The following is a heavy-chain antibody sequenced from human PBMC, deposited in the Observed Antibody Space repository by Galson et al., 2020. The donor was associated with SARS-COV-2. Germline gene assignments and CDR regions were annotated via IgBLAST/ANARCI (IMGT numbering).Heavy chain of an antibody. CDR2: IWYDGSNK. CDR1: GFTFSSYG. Sequence: PGGSLRLSCAASGFTFSSYGMHWVRQAPGKGLEWVAVIWYDGSNKYYADSVKGRFTISRDNSKNTLYLQMNSLRAEDTAVYYCARVVSTYYGMDVWGQGTTVTVSS. D-gene: IGHD3-16*02. J-gene: IGHJ6*02. V-gene: IGHV3-33*01. CDR3: ARVVSTYYGMDV.